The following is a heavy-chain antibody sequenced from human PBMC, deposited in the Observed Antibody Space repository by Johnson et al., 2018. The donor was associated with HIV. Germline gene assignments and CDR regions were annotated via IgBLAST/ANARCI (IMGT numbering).Heavy chain of an antibody. CDR1: AFTFSDYY. CDR3: ARIPGSGWEHDAFDI. Sequence: QELLVESGGGLVKPGGSLRLSCAASAFTFSDYYMTWMRQAPGKGLEWVSYISSSGSTIYYADSVKGRFTISRDNAKNSLYLQMNSLRAEDTAVYYCARIPGSGWEHDAFDIWGQGTMVTVSS. D-gene: IGHD6-19*01. V-gene: IGHV3-11*04. CDR2: ISSSGSTI. J-gene: IGHJ3*02.